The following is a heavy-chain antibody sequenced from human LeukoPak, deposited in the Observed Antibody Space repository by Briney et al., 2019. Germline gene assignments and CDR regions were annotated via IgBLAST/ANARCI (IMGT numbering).Heavy chain of an antibody. CDR3: ARDMYSGYDPSGIYDY. CDR2: IYHSGST. J-gene: IGHJ4*02. V-gene: IGHV4-38-2*02. CDR1: GYSISSGYY. D-gene: IGHD5-12*01. Sequence: PSETLSRTCAVSGYSISSGYYWGWIRQPPGKGLEWIGSIYHSGSTYYNPSLKSRVTISVDTSKNQFSLKLSSVTAADTAVYYCARDMYSGYDPSGIYDYWGQGTLVTVSS.